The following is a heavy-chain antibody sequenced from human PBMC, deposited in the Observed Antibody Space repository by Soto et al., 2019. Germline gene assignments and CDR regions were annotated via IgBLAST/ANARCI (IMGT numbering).Heavy chain of an antibody. Sequence: QVQLVQSGAEVKKPGSSVKVSCKASGGTFSSYAISWVRQAPGHGLEWMGGIIPIFGTANYAQKFQGRVTITADESTSTAYMELSSVRSEDTAVYYCARDLSNGIVGDSPLDYWGQGTLVTVSS. CDR3: ARDLSNGIVGDSPLDY. J-gene: IGHJ4*02. V-gene: IGHV1-69*01. D-gene: IGHD1-26*01. CDR1: GGTFSSYA. CDR2: IIPIFGTA.